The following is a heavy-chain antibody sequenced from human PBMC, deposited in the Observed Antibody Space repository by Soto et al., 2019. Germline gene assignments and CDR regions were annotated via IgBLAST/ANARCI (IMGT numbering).Heavy chain of an antibody. CDR1: GFPFSSYA. CDR2: ISGSGGST. D-gene: IGHD3-16*01. Sequence: GGSLRLSCAASGFPFSSYAMSLVRQSPGKGLEWVSAISGSGGSTYYADSVKGRFTISRDNSKNTPYLQMKSLREEDTAVYYCARVSWGEFFDYWGQGTLVTFSS. CDR3: ARVSWGEFFDY. V-gene: IGHV3-23*01. J-gene: IGHJ4*02.